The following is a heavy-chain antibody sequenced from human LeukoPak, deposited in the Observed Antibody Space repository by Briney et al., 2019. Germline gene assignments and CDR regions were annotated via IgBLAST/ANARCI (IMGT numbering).Heavy chain of an antibody. CDR3: ARISVVKGSQDPH. V-gene: IGHV1-69*05. J-gene: IGHJ4*02. D-gene: IGHD3-22*01. Sequence: ASVKVSCKASGGTFSGYAISWVRQAPGQGLEWMGGIIPIFGTANYAQKFQGRVTITTDESTSTAYMELSSLRSEDTAVYYCARISVVKGSQDPHWGQGTLVTVSS. CDR2: IIPIFGTA. CDR1: GGTFSGYA.